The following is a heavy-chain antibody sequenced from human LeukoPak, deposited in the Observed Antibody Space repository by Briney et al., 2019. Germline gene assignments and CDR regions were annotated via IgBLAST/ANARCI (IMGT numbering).Heavy chain of an antibody. CDR1: GGSISSYY. V-gene: IGHV4-59*01. CDR2: IYYSGST. D-gene: IGHD3-22*01. J-gene: IGHJ4*02. CDR3: ARDGDYYDSSGYCFDY. Sequence: MSSETLSLTCTVSGGSISSYYWSWIRQPPGKGLEWIGYIYYSGSTNYNPSLKSRVTISVDTSKNQFSLKLSSVTAADTAVYYCARDGDYYDSSGYCFDYWGQGTLVTVSS.